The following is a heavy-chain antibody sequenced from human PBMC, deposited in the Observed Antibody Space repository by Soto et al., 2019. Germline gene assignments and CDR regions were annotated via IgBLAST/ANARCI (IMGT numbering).Heavy chain of an antibody. CDR1: GFTFSSYG. V-gene: IGHV3-30*18. D-gene: IGHD6-19*01. CDR2: ISYDGSNK. CDR3: AKGGSGWPWYYFDY. J-gene: IGHJ4*02. Sequence: AGGSLRLSCAASGFTFSSYGMHWVRQAPGKGLEWVAVISYDGSNKYYADSVKGRFTISRDNSKNTLYLQMNSLRAEDTAVYYCAKGGSGWPWYYFDYWGQGTLVTVSS.